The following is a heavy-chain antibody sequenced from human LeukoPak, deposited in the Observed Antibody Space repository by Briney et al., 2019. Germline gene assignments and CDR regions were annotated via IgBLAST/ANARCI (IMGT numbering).Heavy chain of an antibody. D-gene: IGHD3-10*01. Sequence: ASVKVSCKASGYTFTSYGISWVRQAPGQGLEWMGWISAYNGNTNYAQKLQGRVTVTTDTSTSTAYMELRSLRSDDTAVYYCARGGAGYYYYYYMDVWGKGTTVTVSS. CDR1: GYTFTSYG. V-gene: IGHV1-18*01. CDR3: ARGGAGYYYYYYMDV. CDR2: ISAYNGNT. J-gene: IGHJ6*03.